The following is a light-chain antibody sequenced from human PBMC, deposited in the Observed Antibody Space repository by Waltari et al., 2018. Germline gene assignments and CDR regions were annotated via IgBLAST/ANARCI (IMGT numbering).Light chain of an antibody. V-gene: IGKV1-5*03. J-gene: IGKJ3*01. CDR1: QNINSW. Sequence: DIQMTQSPSTLSASVVDSVTITCRASQNINSWLAWYQQKPGKAPKLLIYKASSLETGVPSRFSGSESGTEFTLTINSLQPDDFATYYCQQYNSYHIFTFGPGTKVEI. CDR3: QQYNSYHIFT. CDR2: KAS.